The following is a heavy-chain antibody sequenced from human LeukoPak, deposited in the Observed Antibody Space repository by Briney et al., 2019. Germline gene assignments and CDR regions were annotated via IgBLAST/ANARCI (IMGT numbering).Heavy chain of an antibody. D-gene: IGHD3-3*01. Sequence: GGSLRLSYAASGFTFSSYWMSWVRQAPGKGLEWVANIKQDGSEKYYVDSVKGRFTISRDNAKNSLYLQMNSLRAEDTAVYDCARGAYYDFWSGSGGFDYWGQGTLVTVSS. CDR1: GFTFSSYW. J-gene: IGHJ4*02. CDR3: ARGAYYDFWSGSGGFDY. V-gene: IGHV3-7*01. CDR2: IKQDGSEK.